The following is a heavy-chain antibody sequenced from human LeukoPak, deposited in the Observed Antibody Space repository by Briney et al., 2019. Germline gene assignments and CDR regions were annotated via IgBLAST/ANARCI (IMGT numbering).Heavy chain of an antibody. V-gene: IGHV4-4*07. CDR1: GGSISSYY. J-gene: IGHJ6*03. D-gene: IGHD2-2*01. CDR3: ARARGYCSSTSCYLPGGYYYYYMDV. Sequence: PSETLSLTCTVSGGSISSYYWSWIRQPAGKGLEWIGRIYTSGSTNYNPSLKSRVTISVDTSKNQFSLKLSSVTAADTAVYYCARARGYCSSTSCYLPGGYYYYYMDVWGKGTTVTISS. CDR2: IYTSGST.